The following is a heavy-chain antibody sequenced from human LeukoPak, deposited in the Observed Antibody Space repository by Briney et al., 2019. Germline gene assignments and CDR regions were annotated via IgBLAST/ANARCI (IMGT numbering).Heavy chain of an antibody. J-gene: IGHJ3*01. D-gene: IGHD3-22*01. Sequence: GGSLRLSCAASEFSVGSNYMTWVRQAPGKGLEWVANIKQDGSGKYYVDSVKGRFTISRDNAKNSLYLQMNSLRAEDTAVYYCARDPEDYYDSSAYYDGFDLWGQGTLVTVSS. CDR2: IKQDGSGK. CDR3: ARDPEDYYDSSAYYDGFDL. CDR1: EFSVGSNY. V-gene: IGHV3-7*01.